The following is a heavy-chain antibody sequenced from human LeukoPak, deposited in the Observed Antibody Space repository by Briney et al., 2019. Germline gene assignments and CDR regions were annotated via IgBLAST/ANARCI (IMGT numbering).Heavy chain of an antibody. CDR3: AKAAWDCSSPSCYSYDY. CDR1: GFTFSSYG. D-gene: IGHD2-2*01. Sequence: GTLRLSCAASGFTFSSYGMSWVRQAPGKGLEWVSAISGSGGSTYYADSVKGRFTISRDNSKNTLYLQMNSLRAEDTAVYYCAKAAWDCSSPSCYSYDYWGQGPLVTVSS. J-gene: IGHJ4*02. CDR2: ISGSGGST. V-gene: IGHV3-23*01.